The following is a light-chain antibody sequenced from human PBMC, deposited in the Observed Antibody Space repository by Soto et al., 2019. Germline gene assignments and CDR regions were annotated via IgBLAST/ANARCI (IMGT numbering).Light chain of an antibody. CDR1: QSILYSSNNQNY. CDR2: WAS. Sequence: DIVMTQSPDSLAVSLGERATINCQSSQSILYSSNNQNYLAWYQQKPGQPPKLLIYWASTRESGVPDRFSGSGSGTDFVLTVRRLQGEDVGVYYCQQYYFSPPTFGGGTKVEIK. V-gene: IGKV4-1*01. J-gene: IGKJ4*01. CDR3: QQYYFSPPT.